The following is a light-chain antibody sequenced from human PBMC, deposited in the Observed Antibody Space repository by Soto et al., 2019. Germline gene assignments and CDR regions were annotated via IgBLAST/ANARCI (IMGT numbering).Light chain of an antibody. Sequence: DIQMTQSPSTLSASVGDRVTITCRASQSISSWLAWYQQKPGKAPKLLIYDASTLQSGVPSRFSGGGSGADFTLTISSLQPEDVATYYCQNYNSAPLTFGGGTKVEIK. CDR3: QNYNSAPLT. CDR2: DAS. J-gene: IGKJ4*01. CDR1: QSISSW. V-gene: IGKV1-27*01.